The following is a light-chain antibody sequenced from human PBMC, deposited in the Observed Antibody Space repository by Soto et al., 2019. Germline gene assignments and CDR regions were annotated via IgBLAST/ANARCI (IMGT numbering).Light chain of an antibody. Sequence: DIQMTPSPPTLSASVGDRVTITCRSSQSISSWLAWYQQKPGKAPKLLIYKASSLESGVPSRCSGSGSGTEFTLTVSSLQPDDFATYYCQQFNRYSTWTFGQGTKVEIK. J-gene: IGKJ1*01. CDR2: KAS. CDR3: QQFNRYSTWT. V-gene: IGKV1-5*03. CDR1: QSISSW.